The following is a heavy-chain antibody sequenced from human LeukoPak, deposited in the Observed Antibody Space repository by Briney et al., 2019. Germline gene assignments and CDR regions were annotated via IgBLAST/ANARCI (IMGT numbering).Heavy chain of an antibody. V-gene: IGHV1-2*02. CDR1: GYTSTVHN. CDR2: LNHKRGDT. D-gene: IGHD1-26*01. Sequence: ASVKVSCKASGYTSTVHNIRWVPQAPGQGLEWMGRLNHKRGDTKNEQNFQGRGTMTRDTSISTAYMELSRQRSDDTAVYYCARDSDIVGATGFDYWGQGTLVTVSS. CDR3: ARDSDIVGATGFDY. J-gene: IGHJ4*02.